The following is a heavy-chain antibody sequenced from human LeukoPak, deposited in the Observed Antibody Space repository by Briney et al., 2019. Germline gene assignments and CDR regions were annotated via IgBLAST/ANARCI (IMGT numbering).Heavy chain of an antibody. CDR1: GGTFSSYT. J-gene: IGHJ4*02. V-gene: IGHV1-69*04. CDR2: IIPILGIA. D-gene: IGHD5-24*01. CDR3: ARDGRDGYNNDY. Sequence: SVKVSCKASGGTFSSYTISWVRQAPGQGLEWMGRIIPILGIANYAQKFQGRVTITADKSTSTAYMELSSLRSEDTAVYYRARDGRDGYNNDYWGQGTLVTVSS.